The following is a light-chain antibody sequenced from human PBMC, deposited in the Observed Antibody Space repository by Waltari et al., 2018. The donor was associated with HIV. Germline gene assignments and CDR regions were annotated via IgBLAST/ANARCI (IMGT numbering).Light chain of an antibody. CDR1: TSHIGGVNY. CDR3: TSYAGSNIVV. CDR2: EVS. Sequence: QSALTRPASPTGSHGQSVTIPCTETTSHIGGVNYPSWYHQHPGKAPNLMIYEVSKRPSGVPDRFSGSKSGNTASLTVSGLQAEDEADYYCTSYAGSNIVVFGGGTKLTVL. V-gene: IGLV2-8*01. J-gene: IGLJ2*01.